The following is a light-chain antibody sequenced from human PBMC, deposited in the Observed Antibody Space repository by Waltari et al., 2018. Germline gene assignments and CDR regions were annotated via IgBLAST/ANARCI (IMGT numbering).Light chain of an antibody. CDR1: HSISSSF. V-gene: IGKV3-20*01. CDR3: HQYGISPPFT. Sequence: EIVLTQSPATLSLSPGERATLSCRASHSISSSFLAWYQQKPGQAPRLLIYDTFSRALGIPDRVSGSGFGTDFTLTISRLEPEDFAVYYCHQYGISPPFTFGPGTRVEI. J-gene: IGKJ3*01. CDR2: DTF.